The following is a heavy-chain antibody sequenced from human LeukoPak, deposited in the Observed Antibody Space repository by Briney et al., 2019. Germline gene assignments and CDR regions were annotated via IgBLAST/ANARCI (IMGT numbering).Heavy chain of an antibody. CDR2: INHSGST. CDR3: ARGRPYYYDSSGYPTDY. J-gene: IGHJ4*02. V-gene: IGHV4-34*01. CDR1: GGSFSGYY. D-gene: IGHD3-22*01. Sequence: SETLSLTCAVYGGSFSGYYWSWIRQPPGKGLEWIGEINHSGSTNYNPSPKSRVTISVDTSKNQFSLKLSSVTAADTAVYYCARGRPYYYDSSGYPTDYWGQGTLVTVSS.